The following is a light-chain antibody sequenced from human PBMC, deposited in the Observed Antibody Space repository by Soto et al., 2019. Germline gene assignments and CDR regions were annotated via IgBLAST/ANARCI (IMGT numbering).Light chain of an antibody. CDR1: QSVSYY. CDR2: DAS. V-gene: IGKV3-11*01. Sequence: EIVLTQSPATLSLSPGERATLSCRASQSVSYYLAWYQQKPGQAPRLLIYDASNSATGIPARFSGSGSGTDFTLTSSSLEPEDVAVYYCQQRTNWPPKYTFGQGTKLEIK. J-gene: IGKJ2*01. CDR3: QQRTNWPPKYT.